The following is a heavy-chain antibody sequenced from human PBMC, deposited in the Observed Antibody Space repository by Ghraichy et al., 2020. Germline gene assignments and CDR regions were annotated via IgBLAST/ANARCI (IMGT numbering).Heavy chain of an antibody. J-gene: IGHJ6*02. CDR1: GGSFSGYY. CDR2: INHSGST. Sequence: SETLSLTCAVYGGSFSGYYWSWIRQPPGKGLGWMGEINHSGSTNYNPSLKSRVTISVDTSKNQFSLKLSSVTAADTAVYYCARARGKLFDYGMDVWGQGTTVTVSS. D-gene: IGHD4-23*01. CDR3: ARARGKLFDYGMDV. V-gene: IGHV4-34*01.